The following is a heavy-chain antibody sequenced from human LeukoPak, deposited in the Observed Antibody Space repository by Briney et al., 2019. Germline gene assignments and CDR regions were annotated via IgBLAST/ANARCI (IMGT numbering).Heavy chain of an antibody. CDR1: GFTFSSYG. CDR3: AKGDSYYDLLTCFDL. J-gene: IGHJ4*02. V-gene: IGHV3-23*01. D-gene: IGHD3-9*01. Sequence: PGGSLRLSCAASGFTFSSYGMHWVRQAPGKGLEWVSTISDSGANTYYADSVRGRFTTSRDNSKNTLYLQMHSLRDEDTAVYYCAKGDSYYDLLTCFDLWGPGTLVTVSP. CDR2: ISDSGANT.